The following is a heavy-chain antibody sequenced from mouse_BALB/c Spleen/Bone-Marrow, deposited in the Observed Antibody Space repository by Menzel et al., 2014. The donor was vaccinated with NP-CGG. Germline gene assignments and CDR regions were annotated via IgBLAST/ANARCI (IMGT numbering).Heavy chain of an antibody. CDR3: ARSSLFDY. J-gene: IGHJ2*01. CDR2: IDPFNGGT. CDR1: GYSFTSYY. Sequence: VQLKESGPELMKPGASVKISCKASGYSFTSYYMHWVKPSHGKSLEWIGYIDPFNGGTGYNQKFKGKATLTVDKSSSTAYMHLSSLTSEDSAVYYCARSSLFDYWGQGTTLTVSS. V-gene: IGHV1S135*01.